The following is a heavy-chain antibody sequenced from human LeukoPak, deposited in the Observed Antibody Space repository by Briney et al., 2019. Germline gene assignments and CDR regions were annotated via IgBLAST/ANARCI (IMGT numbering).Heavy chain of an antibody. D-gene: IGHD5-18*01. J-gene: IGHJ6*02. CDR2: ISYDGSDK. Sequence: GGSLRLSCAASGFTFSSYAMHWVRQAPGKGLEWVAVISYDGSDKYYADSVKGRFTISRDNSKNTLYLQMNSLRAEDTAVYYCAREGFNEVTAMADSGMDVWGQGTTVTVSS. CDR1: GFTFSSYA. V-gene: IGHV3-30*04. CDR3: AREGFNEVTAMADSGMDV.